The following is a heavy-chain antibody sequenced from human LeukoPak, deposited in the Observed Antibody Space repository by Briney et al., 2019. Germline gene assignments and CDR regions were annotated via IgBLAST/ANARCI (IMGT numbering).Heavy chain of an antibody. V-gene: IGHV5-51*01. J-gene: IGHJ4*02. D-gene: IGHD5-18*01. CDR1: GYSFTSYW. CDR3: TIRAYSYEYFDF. Sequence: GESLKISCKGSGYSFTSYWIGWVRPTPGKGLEWMGSIYPGDSDTRYSPSFQGQVTISVDKSISTAYLQWSSLKASNTAMYYCTIRAYSYEYFDFWGKGTLVTVSS. CDR2: IYPGDSDT.